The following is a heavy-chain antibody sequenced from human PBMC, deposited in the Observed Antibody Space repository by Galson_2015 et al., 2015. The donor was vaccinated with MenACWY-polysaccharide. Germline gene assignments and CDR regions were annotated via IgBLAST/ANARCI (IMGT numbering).Heavy chain of an antibody. D-gene: IGHD1-26*01. CDR1: VASVSSTTDY. Sequence: SETLSLTCTVSVASVSSTTDYWSWLRQPPGKGLEWIGFMSSNGGANRNPSLKSRVTISIDTSKNQFSLRLNSVTAADTAMYYCAREPTYSGSFGWFDSWGQGTLVTVSP. V-gene: IGHV4-61*01. CDR2: MSSNGGA. CDR3: AREPTYSGSFGWFDS. J-gene: IGHJ5*01.